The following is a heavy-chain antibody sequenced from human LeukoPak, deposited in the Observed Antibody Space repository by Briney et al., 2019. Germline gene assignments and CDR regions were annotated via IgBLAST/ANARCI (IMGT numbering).Heavy chain of an antibody. CDR3: AKDRRLGYCNGGSCYLDY. Sequence: GGSLRLSCAASGFTFSSYGMHWVRQAPGKGLEWVAVISYDGSNKYYADSVKGRFTISRDNSKNTLYLQMNSLRAEDTAVYYCAKDRRLGYCNGGSCYLDYWGQGTLVTVSS. D-gene: IGHD2-15*01. CDR1: GFTFSSYG. J-gene: IGHJ4*02. CDR2: ISYDGSNK. V-gene: IGHV3-30*18.